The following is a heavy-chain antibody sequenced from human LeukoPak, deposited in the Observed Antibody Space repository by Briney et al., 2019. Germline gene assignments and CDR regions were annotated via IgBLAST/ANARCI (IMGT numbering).Heavy chain of an antibody. V-gene: IGHV4-34*01. CDR1: GGSFSGYY. CDR3: AREPSYDILTGYPSDFDY. CDR2: INHSGST. J-gene: IGHJ4*02. D-gene: IGHD3-9*01. Sequence: SETLSLTCAVYGGSFSGYYWSWIRQPPGKGLEWIGEINHSGSTNYNPSLKSRVTISVDTSKNQFSLKLSSVTAADTAVYYCAREPSYDILTGYPSDFDYWGQGTLVTVSS.